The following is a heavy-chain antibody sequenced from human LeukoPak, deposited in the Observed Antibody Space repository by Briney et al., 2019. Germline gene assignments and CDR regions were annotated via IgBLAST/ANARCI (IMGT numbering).Heavy chain of an antibody. J-gene: IGHJ3*02. CDR2: IYYSGST. Sequence: SETLSLTCTVSGGSISSYYWSWIRQPPGKGLEWIGYIYYSGSTNYNPSLKSRVTISVDTSKNQFSLKLSSVTAADTAVYYCARHKGTYSSGSGYAFDIWGQGTMVTVSS. V-gene: IGHV4-59*08. CDR3: ARHKGTYSSGSGYAFDI. CDR1: GGSISSYY. D-gene: IGHD6-19*01.